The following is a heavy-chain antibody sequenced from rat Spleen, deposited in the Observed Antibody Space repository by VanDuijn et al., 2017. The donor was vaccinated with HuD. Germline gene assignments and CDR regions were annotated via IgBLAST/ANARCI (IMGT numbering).Heavy chain of an antibody. D-gene: IGHD1-7*01. CDR3: GSLWVSFDY. CDR2: ISYEGSST. CDR1: GFTFSDYY. Sequence: EVQLVESGGGLVQPGRSLKLSCAASGFTFSDYYMAWVRQAPKKGLEWVASISYEGSSTYYGDSVKGRFTISRDNAKSTLYLQRNSLRSEDTATYYCGSLWVSFDYWGQGVMVTVSS. J-gene: IGHJ2*01. V-gene: IGHV5-22*01.